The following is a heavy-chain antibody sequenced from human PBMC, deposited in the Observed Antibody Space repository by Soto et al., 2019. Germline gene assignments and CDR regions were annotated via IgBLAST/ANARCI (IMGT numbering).Heavy chain of an antibody. CDR3: GRLTSYDFSRMDV. V-gene: IGHV5-51*01. J-gene: IGHJ6*02. CDR1: GYRFSSYW. Sequence: GESLKISCQGSGYRFSSYWIAWVRQMPGKGLEWMGIIYPGDSDTIYSPSFQGQVTFSVDKSTSTAYLQWSSLEASDTAMYYCGRLTSYDFSRMDVWGQGTTVTVSS. D-gene: IGHD3-3*01. CDR2: IYPGDSDT.